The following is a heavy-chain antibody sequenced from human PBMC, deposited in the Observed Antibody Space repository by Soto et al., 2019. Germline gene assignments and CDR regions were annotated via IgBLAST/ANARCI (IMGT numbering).Heavy chain of an antibody. Sequence: SETLSLTCTVSGGSISSYYWSWIRQPPGKGLEWIGYIYYSGSTNYNPSLKSRVTISVDTSKNQFSLKLSSVTAADTAVYYCARLMTTVTPKFDPWGQGTLVTVSS. CDR3: ARLMTTVTPKFDP. D-gene: IGHD4-4*01. CDR2: IYYSGST. J-gene: IGHJ5*02. V-gene: IGHV4-59*08. CDR1: GGSISSYY.